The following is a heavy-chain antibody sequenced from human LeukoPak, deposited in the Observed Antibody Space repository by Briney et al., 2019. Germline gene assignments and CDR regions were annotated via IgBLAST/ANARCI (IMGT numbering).Heavy chain of an antibody. CDR1: GFTVSSNY. CDR3: ARGSGGSYYMNY. D-gene: IGHD1-26*01. J-gene: IGHJ4*02. Sequence: PGGSLRLSCAASGFTVSSNYMIWVRQAQWKGLEWVSVIYSGGSTYYADSVKGRFTISRDNSKNTLYLQMNSLRAEDTAVYYCARGSGGSYYMNYWGQGTLVTVSS. V-gene: IGHV3-53*01. CDR2: IYSGGST.